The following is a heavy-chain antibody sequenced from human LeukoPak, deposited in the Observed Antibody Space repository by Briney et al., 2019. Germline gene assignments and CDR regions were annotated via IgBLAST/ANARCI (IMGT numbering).Heavy chain of an antibody. CDR2: INHSGST. D-gene: IGHD3-10*01. Sequence: PSETLSLTCAVYGGSSRGYYWSWIREHPAKGLEWIGEINHSGSTNYNPSLKSRVTISVDTSKNPFSLKLSSVTAADTAVYYCARFTTMVPDYWGQGTLVTVSS. CDR1: GGSSRGYY. CDR3: ARFTTMVPDY. V-gene: IGHV4-34*01. J-gene: IGHJ4*02.